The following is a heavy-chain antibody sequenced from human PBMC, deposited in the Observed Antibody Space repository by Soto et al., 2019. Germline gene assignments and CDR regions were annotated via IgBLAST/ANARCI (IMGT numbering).Heavy chain of an antibody. Sequence: QVQLVQSGPEVRKPGASVRLSCATSGYNFNQYYIHWVRQAPGQGLEWMGIINLRGGTTEYAHKFRGRVTVTVDTSTRTAYMELSSLRSEDTAVYFCARGPDDSDVPRWDHWGQGTLSTVSS. CDR2: INLRGGTT. D-gene: IGHD4-17*01. CDR3: ARGPDDSDVPRWDH. V-gene: IGHV1-46*02. J-gene: IGHJ4*02. CDR1: GYNFNQYY.